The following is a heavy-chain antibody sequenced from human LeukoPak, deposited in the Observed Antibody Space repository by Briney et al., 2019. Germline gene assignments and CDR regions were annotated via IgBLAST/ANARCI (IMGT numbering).Heavy chain of an antibody. J-gene: IGHJ6*03. CDR3: ARKGYSYGYYYYYYMDV. V-gene: IGHV1-2*06. Sequence: ASVKVSCKASGYTFTGYYMHWVRQAPGQGLEWMGRINPTSGGTNYAQKFQGRVTMTRDTSISTAYMELSRLRSDDTAVYYCARKGYSYGYYYYYYMDVWGKGTTVTVSS. D-gene: IGHD5-18*01. CDR1: GYTFTGYY. CDR2: INPTSGGT.